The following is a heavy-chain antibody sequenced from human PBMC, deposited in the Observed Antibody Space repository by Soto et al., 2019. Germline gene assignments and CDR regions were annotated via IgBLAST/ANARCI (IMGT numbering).Heavy chain of an antibody. CDR3: ATLTTVTTANWFDS. J-gene: IGHJ5*01. Sequence: GGSLRLSCAASGFTFSSYAMSWVRQAPGKGLEWVSAISGSGGSTYYADSVKGRFTISRDNSKNTLYLQMNSLRAEDTAVYYCATLTTVTTANWFDSWGQGTLVTVSS. D-gene: IGHD4-17*01. V-gene: IGHV3-23*01. CDR1: GFTFSSYA. CDR2: ISGSGGST.